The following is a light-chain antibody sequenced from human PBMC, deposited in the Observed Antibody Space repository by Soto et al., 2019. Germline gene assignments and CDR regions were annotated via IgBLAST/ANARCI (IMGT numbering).Light chain of an antibody. Sequence: QSALTQPPSVSGTPGQGVTISCSGGSSNIATNYVYWYQLLPGTAPNLVIFSNTIRPPRVPDRFSGSKSGASASLVISGLRSEDEADYFCASWDDTLVGWVFGGGTKLTVL. V-gene: IGLV1-47*02. J-gene: IGLJ3*02. CDR3: ASWDDTLVGWV. CDR1: SSNIATNY. CDR2: SNT.